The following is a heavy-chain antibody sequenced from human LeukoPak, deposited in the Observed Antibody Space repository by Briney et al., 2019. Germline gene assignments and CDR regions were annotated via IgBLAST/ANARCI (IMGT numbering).Heavy chain of an antibody. CDR1: GFSFSNYA. CDR3: AKQRGALREYYYMDV. J-gene: IGHJ6*03. CDR2: AGSSSR. V-gene: IGHV3-23*01. Sequence: PGGSRRLSCLASGFSFSNYAMSWVRQAPGKGLEWVSNAGSSSRLYGDSVKGRFSVSRENSKNTLYLQMNSLRADDTAVYYCAKQRGALREYYYMDVWGKGTTVTASS.